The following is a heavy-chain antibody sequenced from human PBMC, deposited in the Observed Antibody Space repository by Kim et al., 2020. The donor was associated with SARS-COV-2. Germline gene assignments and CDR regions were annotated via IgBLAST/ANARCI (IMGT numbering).Heavy chain of an antibody. CDR2: IYYSGST. CDR3: ARHNRFYGDYGTVYAESDYYYGMDV. V-gene: IGHV4-59*13. D-gene: IGHD4-17*01. CDR1: GGSISSYY. Sequence: SETLSLTCTVSGGSISSYYWSWIRQPPGKGLEWIGYIYYSGSTNYNPSLKSRVTISVDTSKNPFSLQLSSVTAADTAVYYCARHNRFYGDYGTVYAESDYYYGMDVWGQGTTVTVSS. J-gene: IGHJ6*02.